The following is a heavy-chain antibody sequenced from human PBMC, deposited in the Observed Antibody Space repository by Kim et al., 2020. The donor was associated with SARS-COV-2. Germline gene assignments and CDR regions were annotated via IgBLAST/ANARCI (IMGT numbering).Heavy chain of an antibody. CDR1: GCTFSSYA. V-gene: IGHV1-69*13. J-gene: IGHJ6*01. D-gene: IGHD3-3*01. CDR3: ARDQDLYDVWSGYPYYYYY. Sequence: SVKVSCKASGCTFSSYAIRWVRQAPGQGLEWMGGIIPIFGTANYAQKFQGRVTITANESTSTAYMELSSLRSEDTAVYYCARDQDLYDVWSGYPYYYYY. CDR2: IIPIFGTA.